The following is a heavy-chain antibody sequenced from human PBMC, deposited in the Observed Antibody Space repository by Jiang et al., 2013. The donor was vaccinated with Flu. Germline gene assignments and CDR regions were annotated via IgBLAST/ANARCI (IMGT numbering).Heavy chain of an antibody. CDR1: GGSFSGYY. D-gene: IGHD3-3*01. V-gene: IGHV4-34*01. Sequence: LLKPSETLSLTCAVYGGSFSGYYWSWIRQPPGKGLEWIGEINHSGSTNYNPSLKSRVTISVDTSKNQFSLKLSSVTAADTAVYYCARGRRTIFGVVGLDYWGQGTLITVSS. CDR3: ARGRRTIFGVVGLDY. CDR2: INHSGST. J-gene: IGHJ4*02.